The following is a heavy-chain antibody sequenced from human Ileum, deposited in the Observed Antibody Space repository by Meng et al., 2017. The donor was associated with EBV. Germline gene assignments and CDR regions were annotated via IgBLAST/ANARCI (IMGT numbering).Heavy chain of an antibody. D-gene: IGHD3-22*01. CDR2: IYYSGST. CDR1: GYAISSTNW. CDR3: ARNVPGTSAYYD. J-gene: IGHJ4*02. Sequence: QLQAWGPGLVKPSYTLSLTCAVSGYAISSTNWWGWIRQPPGKGLEWIGYIYYSGSTSYNPSLKSRVTMSVDTSKNQFSLNLNSVTAVDTAVYYCARNVPGTSAYYDWGQGTLVTVSS. V-gene: IGHV4-28*01.